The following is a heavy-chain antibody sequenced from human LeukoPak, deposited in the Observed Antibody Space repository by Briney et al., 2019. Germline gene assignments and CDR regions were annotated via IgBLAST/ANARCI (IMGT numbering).Heavy chain of an antibody. J-gene: IGHJ4*02. Sequence: GESLKISCKGSGYSFTSYLVGWVRQIPGKGLEWMGSIYPGYSDTRYSPSFQGPVTLSADKSISTAYLQWSSLKASDTAMYYCARLGITMVRGVIIPGLFDYWGQGTLVTVSS. V-gene: IGHV5-51*01. CDR1: GYSFTSYL. CDR3: ARLGITMVRGVIIPGLFDY. D-gene: IGHD3-10*01. CDR2: IYPGYSDT.